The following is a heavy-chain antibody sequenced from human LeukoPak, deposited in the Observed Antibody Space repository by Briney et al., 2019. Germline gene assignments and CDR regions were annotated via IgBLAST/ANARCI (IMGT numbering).Heavy chain of an antibody. D-gene: IGHD2-2*01. Sequence: SQTLSLTCTVSGGSISSGSYYWSWIRQPAGKGLEWIGRIYTSGSTNYNPSLKSRVTISVDTSKNQFSLKLSSVTAADTAVYYCARDVPAGYYFDYWGQGTLVTVSS. CDR1: GGSISSGSYY. J-gene: IGHJ4*02. CDR3: ARDVPAGYYFDY. V-gene: IGHV4-61*02. CDR2: IYTSGST.